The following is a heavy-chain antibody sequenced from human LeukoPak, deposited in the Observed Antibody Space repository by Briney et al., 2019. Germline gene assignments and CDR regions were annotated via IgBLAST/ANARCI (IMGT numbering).Heavy chain of an antibody. CDR3: AREDRYQLLFLDY. CDR1: GYTFTSYD. Sequence: GASVKVSCKASGYTFTSYDINWVRQATGQGLEWMGWMNPNSGNTGYAQKFQGRVTMTRNTSISTAYMELSSLRSEDTAVYYCAREDRYQLLFLDYWGQGTLVTVSS. CDR2: MNPNSGNT. V-gene: IGHV1-8*01. J-gene: IGHJ4*02. D-gene: IGHD2-2*01.